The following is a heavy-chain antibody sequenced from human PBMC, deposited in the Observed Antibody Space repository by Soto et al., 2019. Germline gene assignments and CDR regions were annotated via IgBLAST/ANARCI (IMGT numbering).Heavy chain of an antibody. V-gene: IGHV5-51*01. Sequence: GESLKISCKGSGYSFTSYWIGWVRQMPGKGLEWMGIIYPGDSDTRYSPSFQGQVTISADKSISTAYLQWSSLKASDTAMYYCARIKGAAGGIGRWTKYYCYCGMDVWGQGTTVTVSS. D-gene: IGHD6-13*01. CDR3: ARIKGAAGGIGRWTKYYCYCGMDV. CDR1: GYSFTSYW. J-gene: IGHJ6*02. CDR2: IYPGDSDT.